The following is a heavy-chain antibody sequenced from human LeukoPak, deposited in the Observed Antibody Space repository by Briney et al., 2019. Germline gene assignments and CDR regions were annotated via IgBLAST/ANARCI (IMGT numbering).Heavy chain of an antibody. CDR3: LAYCGGDCPKWFDP. CDR2: IIPIFGTA. Sequence: SVKVSCKASGGTFSSYAISWVRQAPGQGLEWMGRIIPIFGTANYAQKFQGRVTITADKSTSTAYMELSSLRSEDTAVYYCLAYCGGDCPKWFDPWPQGPLVTVPS. V-gene: IGHV1-69*06. D-gene: IGHD2-21*01. J-gene: IGHJ5*02. CDR1: GGTFSSYA.